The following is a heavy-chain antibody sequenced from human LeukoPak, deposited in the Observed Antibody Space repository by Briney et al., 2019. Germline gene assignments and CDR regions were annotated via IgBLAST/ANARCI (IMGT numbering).Heavy chain of an antibody. D-gene: IGHD3-9*01. CDR1: GYTFTTYY. Sequence: GASVKVSCKASGYTFTTYYMHWVRQAPGQGLEWMGIIDPGGGSTSYAQKFQGRVTMTRDTSTSTVYMELSRLRSDDTAVYYCASLLVTGLRGMDVWGQGTTVTVSS. V-gene: IGHV1-46*01. CDR2: IDPGGGST. J-gene: IGHJ6*02. CDR3: ASLLVTGLRGMDV.